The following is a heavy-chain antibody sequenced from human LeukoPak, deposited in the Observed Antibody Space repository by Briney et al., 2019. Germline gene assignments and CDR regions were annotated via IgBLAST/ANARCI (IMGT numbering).Heavy chain of an antibody. V-gene: IGHV4-59*01. CDR2: IYYSGST. CDR1: GGSISSYY. Sequence: SSETLSLTCTVSGGSISSYYWSWIRQPPGKGLEWIGYIYYSGSTNYNPSLKSRVTISLDSSKNQFSLKLSSVTAADPAVYYCARKAYSSGWRNFDYWGQGTLVTVSS. D-gene: IGHD6-19*01. CDR3: ARKAYSSGWRNFDY. J-gene: IGHJ4*02.